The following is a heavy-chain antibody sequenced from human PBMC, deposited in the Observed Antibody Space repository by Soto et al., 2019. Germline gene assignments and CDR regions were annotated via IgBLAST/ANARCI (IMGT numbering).Heavy chain of an antibody. D-gene: IGHD3-16*01. V-gene: IGHV4-4*02. CDR3: ARGYDGFEY. Sequence: SETLSLTCDVSSVSITSSNWWTWVRQPPGKGLEWLGKISHSGTVNYNATLRSRVTISVDKPKNQLSLKLMSVTAADTAVYYCARGYDGFEYWGPRILVTVS. CDR2: ISHSGTV. J-gene: IGHJ4*02. CDR1: SVSITSSNW.